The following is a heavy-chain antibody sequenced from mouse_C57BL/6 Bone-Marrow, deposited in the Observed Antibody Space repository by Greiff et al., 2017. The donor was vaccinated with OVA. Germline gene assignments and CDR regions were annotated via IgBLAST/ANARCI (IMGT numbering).Heavy chain of an antibody. V-gene: IGHV1-15*01. Sequence: VKLMESGAELVRPGASVTLSCKASGYTFTDYEMHWVKQTPVHGLEWIGAIDPETGGTAYNQKFKGKAILTADKSSSTAYMELRSLTSEDSAVYYCTTPWTTVVATIDYYAMDYWGQGTSVTVSS. CDR3: TTPWTTVVATIDYYAMDY. CDR2: IDPETGGT. J-gene: IGHJ4*01. CDR1: GYTFTDYE. D-gene: IGHD1-1*01.